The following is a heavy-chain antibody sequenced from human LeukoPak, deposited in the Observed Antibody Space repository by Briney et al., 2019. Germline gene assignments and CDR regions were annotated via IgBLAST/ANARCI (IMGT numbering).Heavy chain of an antibody. J-gene: IGHJ5*02. D-gene: IGHD2-2*01. CDR2: ISGSGGST. CDR1: GFTFTNYA. Sequence: PGGSPRLSCAASGFTFTNYAMSWVRQAPGKGLEWVSAISGSGGSTYYADSVKGRFTMSRDNSKNTLYLQMNSLRAEDTAVYYCAKAGVCSSTSCHNWFDPWGQGTLVTVSS. CDR3: AKAGVCSSTSCHNWFDP. V-gene: IGHV3-23*01.